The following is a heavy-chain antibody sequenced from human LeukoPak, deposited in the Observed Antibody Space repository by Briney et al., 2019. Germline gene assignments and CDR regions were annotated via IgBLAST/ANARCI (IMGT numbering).Heavy chain of an antibody. V-gene: IGHV3-23*01. CDR3: AKDLVVGALDY. D-gene: IGHD1-26*01. J-gene: IGHJ4*02. CDR2: IGGSGGAI. Sequence: GGSLRLSCGASGFTFSRYAMSWVRQAPGKGLQWVSEIGGSGGAIYYADSVKGRFTISRDNSKNTLFLEMNSLRAEDTAVYYCAKDLVVGALDYWGQGTLVTVSS. CDR1: GFTFSRYA.